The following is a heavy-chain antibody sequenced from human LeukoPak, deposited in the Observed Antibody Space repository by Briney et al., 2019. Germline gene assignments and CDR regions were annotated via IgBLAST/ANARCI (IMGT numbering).Heavy chain of an antibody. J-gene: IGHJ4*02. CDR2: ISSGSTI. CDR1: GFTFSSYE. D-gene: IGHD2-21*01. V-gene: IGHV3-48*03. Sequence: GGSLRLSCAASGFTFSSYEMNWVRQAPGKGLEWVSYISSGSTIYDADSVKGRFTISRDNAKNSLYLQMNSLRAEDTALYYCAKVWSYFLDNWGQGTLVTVSS. CDR3: AKVWSYFLDN.